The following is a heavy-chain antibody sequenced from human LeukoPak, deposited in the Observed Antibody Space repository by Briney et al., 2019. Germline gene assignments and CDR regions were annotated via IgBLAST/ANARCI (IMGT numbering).Heavy chain of an antibody. V-gene: IGHV1-18*01. CDR3: ARDRVSSSWYSPFDY. J-gene: IGHJ4*02. CDR1: GYTFTSHG. CDR2: ISAYNGNT. Sequence: RASVKVSCKASGYTFTSHGISWVRQAPGQGLEWTGWISAYNGNTNYAQKLQGRVTMATDTSTSTAYMELRSLRSDDTAVHYCARDRVSSSWYSPFDYWGQGTLVTVSS. D-gene: IGHD6-13*01.